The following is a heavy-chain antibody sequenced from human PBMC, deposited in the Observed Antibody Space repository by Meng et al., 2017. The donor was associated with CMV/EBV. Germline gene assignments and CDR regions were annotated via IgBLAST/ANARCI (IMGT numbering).Heavy chain of an antibody. D-gene: IGHD3-3*01. J-gene: IGHJ6*02. CDR1: GYTFTSYG. Sequence: ASVKVSCKASGYTFTSYGISWVRQAPGQGLEWMGLISAYNGNTNYAQKLQGRVTMTTDTSTSTAYMELRSLRSDDTAVYYCARDVIQSGITIFGVAAPPYYYYGMDVWGQGTTVTVSS. CDR3: ARDVIQSGITIFGVAAPPYYYYGMDV. V-gene: IGHV1-18*01. CDR2: ISAYNGNT.